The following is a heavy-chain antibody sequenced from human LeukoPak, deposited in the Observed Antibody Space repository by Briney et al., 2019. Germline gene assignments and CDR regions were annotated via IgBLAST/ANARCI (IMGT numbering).Heavy chain of an antibody. CDR2: IYYSGST. J-gene: IGHJ4*02. Sequence: SETLSLTCTVSGGSISSSSYYWGWIRQPPGKGLEWIGSIYYSGSTYYNPSLKSRVTISVDPYKNQFSLKLSSVTAADTAVYYCARHGRYSSGWVDYWGQGTLVTVSS. CDR1: GGSISSSSYY. D-gene: IGHD6-19*01. CDR3: ARHGRYSSGWVDY. V-gene: IGHV4-39*01.